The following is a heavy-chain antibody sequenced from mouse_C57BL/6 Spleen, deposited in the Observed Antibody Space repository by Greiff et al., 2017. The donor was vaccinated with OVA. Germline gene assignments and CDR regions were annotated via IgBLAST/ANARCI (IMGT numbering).Heavy chain of an antibody. CDR3: AREDYYGNYGSAMDY. J-gene: IGHJ4*01. D-gene: IGHD2-1*01. CDR1: GYTFTSYG. CDR2: IYPRSGNT. V-gene: IGHV1-81*01. Sequence: QVQLKQSGAELARPGASVKLSCKASGYTFTSYGISWVKQRTGQGLEWIGEIYPRSGNTYSNEKFKGKATLTADKSSSTAYMELRSLTSEDSAVYFCAREDYYGNYGSAMDYWGQGTSVTVSS.